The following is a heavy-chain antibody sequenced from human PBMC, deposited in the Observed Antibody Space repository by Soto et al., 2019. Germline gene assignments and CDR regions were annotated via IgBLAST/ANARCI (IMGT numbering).Heavy chain of an antibody. J-gene: IGHJ4*02. V-gene: IGHV4-59*01. D-gene: IGHD6-13*01. Sequence: SETLSLTCTVSGGSIRSYYWSWIRQPPGKGLEWIGYIYYSGTTNYNPSLKSRVSISVDTSKNQFSLQLTSLTAADTAVYYCARERDSGSWYSIPYFDSWGRGALVTVSS. CDR2: IYYSGTT. CDR1: GGSIRSYY. CDR3: ARERDSGSWYSIPYFDS.